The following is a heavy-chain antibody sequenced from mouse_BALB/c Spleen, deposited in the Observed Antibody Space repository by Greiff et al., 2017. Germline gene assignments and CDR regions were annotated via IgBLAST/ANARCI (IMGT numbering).Heavy chain of an antibody. D-gene: IGHD2-14*01. CDR1: GFTFSSFV. CDR3: ARRGDRYDEAPWFAY. V-gene: IGHV5-17*02. CDR2: ISSGSSTI. J-gene: IGHJ3*01. Sequence: EVMLVESGGGLVQPGGSRKLSCAASGFTFSSFVMHWVRQAPEKGLEWVAYISSGSSTIYYADTVKGRFTISRDNPKNTLFLQMTSLRSEDTAMYYCARRGDRYDEAPWFAYWGQGTLVTVSA.